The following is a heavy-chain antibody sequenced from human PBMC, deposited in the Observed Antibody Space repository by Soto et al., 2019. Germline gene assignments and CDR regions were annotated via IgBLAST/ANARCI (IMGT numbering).Heavy chain of an antibody. CDR1: GFTFSSYA. D-gene: IGHD1-26*01. V-gene: IGHV3-23*01. CDR3: AKSPWATYYFDY. Sequence: PGGSLRLSCAASGFTFSSYAMSWVRQAPGKGLEWVSAISGSGGSTYYADSVKGRFTISRDNSKNTLYLQMNSLRAEDTAVYYRAKSPWATYYFDYWGQGTLVTVSS. CDR2: ISGSGGST. J-gene: IGHJ4*02.